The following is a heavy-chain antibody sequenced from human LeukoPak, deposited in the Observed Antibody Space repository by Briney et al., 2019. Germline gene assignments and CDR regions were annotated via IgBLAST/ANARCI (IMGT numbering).Heavy chain of an antibody. V-gene: IGHV1-2*02. CDR3: ARANFLYCSSTTCLFDY. Sequence: ASVKVSCKASGYTFTDYYLHWVRQTPGQGFEWMGWINPNSGDTNHAQKLQGRVTMTRDTSISTAHMEMSRLRSDDTAVYYCARANFLYCSSTTCLFDYWGQGTLVTVSS. CDR1: GYTFTDYY. D-gene: IGHD2-2*01. CDR2: INPNSGDT. J-gene: IGHJ4*02.